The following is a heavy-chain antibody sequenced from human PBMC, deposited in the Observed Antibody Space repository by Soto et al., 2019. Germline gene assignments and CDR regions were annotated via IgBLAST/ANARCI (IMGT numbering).Heavy chain of an antibody. CDR3: TTDNPSYRYYYYYYGMDV. CDR1: GFTFSNAW. CDR2: IKSKTDGGTT. D-gene: IGHD1-26*01. Sequence: GGSLILSCAASGFTFSNAWMNWVRQAPGKGLEWVGRIKSKTDGGTTDYAAPVKGRFTISRDDSKNTLYLQMNSLKTEDTAVYYCTTDNPSYRYYYYYYGMDVWGQGTTVTVSS. J-gene: IGHJ6*02. V-gene: IGHV3-15*07.